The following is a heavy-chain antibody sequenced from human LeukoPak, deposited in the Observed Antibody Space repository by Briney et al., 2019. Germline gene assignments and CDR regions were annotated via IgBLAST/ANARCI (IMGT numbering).Heavy chain of an antibody. D-gene: IGHD2-8*01. CDR2: ISYTGSNK. J-gene: IGHJ4*02. CDR1: GFTCNDHE. CDR3: AKWSLTTWGYFDY. Sequence: PGGSLRLSCAVSGFTCNDHEMNWVRQAPGKGLEWLSYISYTGSNKYYADSVKGRSTISRDNAKNSLYLQMNSLRAEDTAVYYCAKWSLTTWGYFDYWGQGTLVTVSS. V-gene: IGHV3-48*03.